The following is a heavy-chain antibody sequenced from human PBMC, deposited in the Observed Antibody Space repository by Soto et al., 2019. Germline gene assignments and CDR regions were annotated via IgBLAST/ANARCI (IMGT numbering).Heavy chain of an antibody. Sequence: GGSLRLSCVASGFTFSGFGMHWVRQAPGRGLEWVAVISYDGNHEFYADFVKGRFTISRDNSKNTLYLQMSSLRAEDTAVYYCAKERADLVLVPHATSGMDVWAHGTKVTVSS. V-gene: IGHV3-30*18. D-gene: IGHD1-26*01. J-gene: IGHJ6*02. CDR1: GFTFSGFG. CDR2: ISYDGNHE. CDR3: AKERADLVLVPHATSGMDV.